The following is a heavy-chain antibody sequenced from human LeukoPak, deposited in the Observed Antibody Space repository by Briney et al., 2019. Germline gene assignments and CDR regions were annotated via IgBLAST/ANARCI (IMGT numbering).Heavy chain of an antibody. CDR1: GYTLTELS. Sequence: ASVKVSCKVSGYTLTELSMHWVRQAPGKGLEWMGGFDPEDGETIYAQKFQGRVTMTEDTSTDTAYMELSSLRSEDTAVYYCARDESYCGGDCYRNWFDPWGQGTLVTVSS. CDR2: FDPEDGET. D-gene: IGHD2-21*02. CDR3: ARDESYCGGDCYRNWFDP. V-gene: IGHV1-24*01. J-gene: IGHJ5*02.